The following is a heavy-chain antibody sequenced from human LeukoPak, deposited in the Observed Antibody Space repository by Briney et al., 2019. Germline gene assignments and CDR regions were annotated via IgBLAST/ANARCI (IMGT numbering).Heavy chain of an antibody. D-gene: IGHD2-2*02. Sequence: ASVKVSCKASGYTFTGYYMHWVRQAPGQGLEWMGWINPNSGGTNYAQKFQGRVTMTRDTSINTAYMELSRLRSDDTAVYYCARDSGQTCSSTSCYIDYYGMDVWGQGTTVTVSS. J-gene: IGHJ6*02. CDR2: INPNSGGT. V-gene: IGHV1-2*02. CDR3: ARDSGQTCSSTSCYIDYYGMDV. CDR1: GYTFTGYY.